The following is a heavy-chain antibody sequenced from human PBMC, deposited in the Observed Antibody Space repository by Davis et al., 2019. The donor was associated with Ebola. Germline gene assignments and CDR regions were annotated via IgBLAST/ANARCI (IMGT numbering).Heavy chain of an antibody. CDR2: ISGSGGST. J-gene: IGHJ5*02. CDR1: GFTFSSYA. D-gene: IGHD6-13*01. CDR3: AKGRRYSSSWRNWFDP. Sequence: GESLKISCAAPGFTFSSYAMSWVRQAPGKGLEWVSAISGSGGSTYYADSVKGRFTISRDNSKNTLYLQMNSLRAEDTAVYYCAKGRRYSSSWRNWFDPWGQGTLVTVSS. V-gene: IGHV3-23*01.